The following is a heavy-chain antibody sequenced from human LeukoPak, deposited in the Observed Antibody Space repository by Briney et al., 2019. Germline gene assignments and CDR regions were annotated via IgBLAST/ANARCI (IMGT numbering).Heavy chain of an antibody. V-gene: IGHV4-34*01. Sequence: SETLSLTCAVYGGSFSGYYRSWIRQPPGKGLEWIGEINHSGSTNYNPSLKSRVTISVDTSKNQFSLKLSSVTAADTAVYYCARGRTPAGPGAFDIWGQGTMVTVSS. D-gene: IGHD2-2*01. CDR2: INHSGST. J-gene: IGHJ3*02. CDR1: GGSFSGYY. CDR3: ARGRTPAGPGAFDI.